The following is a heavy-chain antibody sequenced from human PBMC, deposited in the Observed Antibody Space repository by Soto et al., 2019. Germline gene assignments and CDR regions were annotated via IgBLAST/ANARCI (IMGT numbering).Heavy chain of an antibody. V-gene: IGHV3-30*18. CDR1: GFTFSSYG. D-gene: IGHD3-16*01. J-gene: IGHJ4*02. Sequence: QVQLVESGGGVVQPGRSLRLSCAASGFTFSSYGMHWVRQAPGKGLEWVAVISYDGSNKYYADSVKGRFIISRDNSKNTLYLQMNSLRAEDTAVYYCAKDFLRLGVVNLVDYWGQGTLVTVSS. CDR2: ISYDGSNK. CDR3: AKDFLRLGVVNLVDY.